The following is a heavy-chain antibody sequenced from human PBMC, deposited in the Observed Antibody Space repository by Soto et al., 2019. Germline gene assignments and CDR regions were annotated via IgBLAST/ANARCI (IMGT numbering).Heavy chain of an antibody. Sequence: QLQLQESGPGLVKPSETLSLTCTVSGGSISSSSYYWGWIRQPPGKGLEWIGSIYYSGSTYYNPSLKSRVNISVDTSKNQFSLKLSSVTAADTAVYYCARLPGSSHYGMDVWGQGTTVTVSS. CDR3: ARLPGSSHYGMDV. CDR2: IYYSGST. J-gene: IGHJ6*02. CDR1: GGSISSSSYY. V-gene: IGHV4-39*01. D-gene: IGHD1-1*01.